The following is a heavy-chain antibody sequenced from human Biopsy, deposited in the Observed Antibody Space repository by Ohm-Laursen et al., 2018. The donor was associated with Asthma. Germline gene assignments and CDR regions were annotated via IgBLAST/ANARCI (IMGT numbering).Heavy chain of an antibody. V-gene: IGHV1-3*04. CDR3: ARTYYDFLTGQVKDVFGV. J-gene: IGHJ3*01. Sequence: GSSVKVSCKASGYNFISFAIHWVRQAPGQRLEWMGWANTDNGDTKYSQKFQGRVTITRDTSASTAYMELRSLRSEDTATYYCARTYYDFLTGQVKDVFGVWGQGTMVTVSS. CDR1: GYNFISFA. CDR2: ANTDNGDT. D-gene: IGHD3-9*01.